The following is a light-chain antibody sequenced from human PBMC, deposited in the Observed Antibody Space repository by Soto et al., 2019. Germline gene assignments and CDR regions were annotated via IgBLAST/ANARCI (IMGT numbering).Light chain of an antibody. CDR3: AAWDDSLSGPV. CDR1: SSNIGSNY. Sequence: QSVLTQPPSASGTPGQRVTISCSGSSSNIGSNYVYWYQQLPGTAPKLLIYRNNQRPSGVPDRFSGSKSGTSASLAISGRRSEDEADYYCAAWDDSLSGPVFGTGTQLTVL. J-gene: IGLJ1*01. V-gene: IGLV1-47*01. CDR2: RNN.